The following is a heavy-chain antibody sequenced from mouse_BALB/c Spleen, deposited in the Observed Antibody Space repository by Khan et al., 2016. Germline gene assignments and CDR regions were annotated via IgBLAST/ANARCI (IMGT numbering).Heavy chain of an antibody. CDR2: ISYDGSH. V-gene: IGHV3-6*02. CDR3: ATYGNYEGFAY. D-gene: IGHD2-1*01. Sequence: EVQLQESGPGLVKPSQSLSLTCSVTGYSITSGYYWNWIRQFPGNKLEWMGYISYDGSHNYNPSLKNRISITRDTSKNQFFLKLNSVTTEDTATYYCATYGNYEGFAYWGQWTLVTVSA. CDR1: GYSITSGYY. J-gene: IGHJ3*01.